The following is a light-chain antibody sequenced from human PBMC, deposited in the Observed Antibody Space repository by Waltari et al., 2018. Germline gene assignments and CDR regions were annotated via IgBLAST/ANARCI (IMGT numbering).Light chain of an antibody. V-gene: IGKV1-5*03. CDR1: QSISTS. CDR3: QQFDSYPVT. CDR2: KAS. Sequence: DIQMTQSPSTLSASVGDRVTITCRASQSISTSLAWYQQRPGKAPKLLIYKASTLENEVPSRFSGSGSGTEFTLTISSLQPDDFATYYCQQFDSYPVTFGQGTKLEIK. J-gene: IGKJ2*01.